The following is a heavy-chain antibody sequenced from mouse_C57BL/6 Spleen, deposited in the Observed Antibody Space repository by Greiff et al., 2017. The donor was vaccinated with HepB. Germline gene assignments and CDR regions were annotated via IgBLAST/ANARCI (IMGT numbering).Heavy chain of an antibody. Sequence: EVQGVESGEGLVKPGGSLKLSCAASGFTFSSYAMSWVRQTPEKRLEWVAYISSGGDYIYYADTVKGRFTISRDKARNTLYLQMSSLKSEDTAMYYCTRDDGYSFDYWGQGTTLTVSS. J-gene: IGHJ2*01. CDR3: TRDDGYSFDY. V-gene: IGHV5-9-1*02. CDR2: ISSGGDYI. CDR1: GFTFSSYA. D-gene: IGHD2-3*01.